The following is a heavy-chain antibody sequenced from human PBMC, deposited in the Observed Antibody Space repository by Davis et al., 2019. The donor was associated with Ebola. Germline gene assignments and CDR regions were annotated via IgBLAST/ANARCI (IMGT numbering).Heavy chain of an antibody. CDR1: GFTFSSYA. D-gene: IGHD6-19*01. CDR3: AKDRTYGGYDLAVAGLFDY. V-gene: IGHV3-23*01. Sequence: GESLKISCAASGFTFSSYAMSWVRQAPGKGLEWVSAISGSGGSTYYADSVKGRFTISRDNSKNTLYLQMNSLRAEDTAVYYCAKDRTYGGYDLAVAGLFDYWGQGTLVTVSS. CDR2: ISGSGGST. J-gene: IGHJ4*02.